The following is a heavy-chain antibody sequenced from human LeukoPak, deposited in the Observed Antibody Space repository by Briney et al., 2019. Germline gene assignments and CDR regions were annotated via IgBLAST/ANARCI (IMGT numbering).Heavy chain of an antibody. J-gene: IGHJ5*02. CDR1: SGFINSDY. D-gene: IGHD3-3*01. CDR2: IYYSGST. V-gene: IGHV4-59*01. Sequence: SETLSLTRTVSSGFINSDYWTGIRQPPGKGLEWIGYIYYSGSTTYNPSLKSRVTISVDTSKNQFSLKLTSVTAADTAVYYCARDLRFLEWLPDNWFDPWGQGTLVTVSS. CDR3: ARDLRFLEWLPDNWFDP.